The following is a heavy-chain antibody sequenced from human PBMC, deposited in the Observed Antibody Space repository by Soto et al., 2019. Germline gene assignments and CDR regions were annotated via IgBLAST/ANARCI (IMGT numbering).Heavy chain of an antibody. J-gene: IGHJ3*02. Sequence: GASVKVSCKASGYTFTGYYMHWVRQAPGQGLEWMGWINPNSGGTNYAQKFQGWVTMTRDTSISTAYMELSRLRSDDTAVYYCARATKQQLVVGDAFDIWGQGTMVTV. CDR3: ARATKQQLVVGDAFDI. V-gene: IGHV1-2*04. D-gene: IGHD6-13*01. CDR2: INPNSGGT. CDR1: GYTFTGYY.